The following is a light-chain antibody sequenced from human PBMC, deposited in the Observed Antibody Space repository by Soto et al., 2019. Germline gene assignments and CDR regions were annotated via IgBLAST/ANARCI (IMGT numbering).Light chain of an antibody. Sequence: IVMTQSLATLSVSPGERATLSCRASQSVSSNLAWYQQKPGQAPRLLIYGASNRATGIPDRFSGSGSGTDFTLTISRLEPEDFAVYYCQQYGRSGTFGQGTKVDI. V-gene: IGKV3-20*01. CDR1: QSVSSN. J-gene: IGKJ1*01. CDR2: GAS. CDR3: QQYGRSGT.